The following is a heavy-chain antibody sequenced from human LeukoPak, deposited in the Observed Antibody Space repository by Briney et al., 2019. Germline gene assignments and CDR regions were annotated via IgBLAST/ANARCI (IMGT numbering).Heavy chain of an antibody. Sequence: PGRSLRLSCATSTFTFSSYAIHWVRQAPGKGLEWVAVISFDGTSKYYADSVEGRFTISRDNSKDTVFLQMNSLRAEDTAVYYCARDWGIAPGYWGQGTLVTVSS. CDR3: ARDWGIAPGY. J-gene: IGHJ4*02. CDR2: ISFDGTSK. CDR1: TFTFSSYA. D-gene: IGHD6-13*01. V-gene: IGHV3-30-3*01.